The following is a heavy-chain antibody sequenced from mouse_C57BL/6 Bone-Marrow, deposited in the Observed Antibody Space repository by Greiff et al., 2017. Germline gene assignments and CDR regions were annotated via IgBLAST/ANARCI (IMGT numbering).Heavy chain of an antibody. Sequence: VQLQQSGAELARPGASVKLSCKASGYTFTSYGISWVKQRTGQGLEWIGEIYPSSGNTYYNEKFKGKATLTADKSSSTAYMELRSLTSEDSAVYFCARSGYGNHYAMDYWGQGTSVTVSS. CDR1: GYTFTSYG. D-gene: IGHD2-10*02. CDR2: IYPSSGNT. CDR3: ARSGYGNHYAMDY. J-gene: IGHJ4*01. V-gene: IGHV1-81*01.